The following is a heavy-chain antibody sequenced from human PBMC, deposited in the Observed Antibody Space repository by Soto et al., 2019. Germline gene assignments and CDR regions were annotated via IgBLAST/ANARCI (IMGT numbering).Heavy chain of an antibody. CDR3: ARLNYGSGSYSYYYGMDV. D-gene: IGHD3-10*01. CDR1: GFTFSSYS. CDR2: ISSSSSTI. V-gene: IGHV3-48*02. Sequence: GGSLRLSCAASGFTFSSYSMNWVRQAPGKGLEWVSYISSSSSTIYYADSVKGRFTISRDNAKNSLYLQMNSLRDEDTAVYYCARLNYGSGSYSYYYGMDVWGQGTTVTVSS. J-gene: IGHJ6*02.